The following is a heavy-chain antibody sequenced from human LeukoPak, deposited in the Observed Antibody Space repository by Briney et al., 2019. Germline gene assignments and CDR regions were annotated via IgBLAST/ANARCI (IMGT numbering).Heavy chain of an antibody. Sequence: PGGSLRLSCAASGFTFSSYWMGWVRQAPGKGLEWVANIKHGASEKYYVDSVEGRFTISRDDAKNSLYLEMNSLRVEDTAVYYCARGYGSGSYTPTKNWGQGVLVTVSS. CDR1: GFTFSSYW. CDR2: IKHGASEK. CDR3: ARGYGSGSYTPTKN. J-gene: IGHJ4*02. V-gene: IGHV3-7*04. D-gene: IGHD3-10*01.